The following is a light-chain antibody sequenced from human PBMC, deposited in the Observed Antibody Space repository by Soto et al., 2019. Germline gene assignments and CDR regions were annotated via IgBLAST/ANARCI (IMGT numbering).Light chain of an antibody. CDR1: RSVGSY. J-gene: IGKJ4*01. CDR3: QQRSNWPST. Sequence: EIVLTQSPATLSLSPGDRATLSCRASRSVGSYLAWYQQKPGQAPRLLIYDASNRATGIPARFSGSGSGTDFTLTITSLEPEDFAVYYCQQRSNWPSTFGGGTKVEIK. V-gene: IGKV3-11*01. CDR2: DAS.